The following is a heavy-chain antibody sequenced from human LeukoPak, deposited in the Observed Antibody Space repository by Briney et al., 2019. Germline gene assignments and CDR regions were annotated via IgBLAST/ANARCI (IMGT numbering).Heavy chain of an antibody. D-gene: IGHD6-13*01. Sequence: GGSLRLSCAASGFTCSSYAMHWGGQAPGKGLEWVAVISYYGSNKYYAESVKGRFTVSRDNSKNTLYLQMNSLRAEDTAVYYCARRYSSSWLTYYFDYWGQGTLVTVSS. CDR3: ARRYSSSWLTYYFDY. J-gene: IGHJ4*02. CDR1: GFTCSSYA. V-gene: IGHV3-30-3*01. CDR2: ISYYGSNK.